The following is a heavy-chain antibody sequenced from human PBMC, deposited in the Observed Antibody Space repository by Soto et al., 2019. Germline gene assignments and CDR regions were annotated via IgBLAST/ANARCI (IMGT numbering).Heavy chain of an antibody. J-gene: IGHJ3*02. D-gene: IGHD3-3*01. Sequence: RGALRHSCAASGFTFCSYAIRWVRPAPGDGEEGVSAISGSGGSTYYADSVKGRFTISRDNSNNTLYLQVNSLRAEDTAIYYCAKDPAPDYDFWSGYYGNAFDIWGQGTMVTVSS. CDR1: GFTFCSYA. CDR2: ISGSGGST. V-gene: IGHV3-23*01. CDR3: AKDPAPDYDFWSGYYGNAFDI.